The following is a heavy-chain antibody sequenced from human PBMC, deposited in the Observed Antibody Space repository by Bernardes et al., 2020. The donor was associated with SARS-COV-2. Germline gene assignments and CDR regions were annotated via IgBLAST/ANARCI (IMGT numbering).Heavy chain of an antibody. CDR2: IYYSGST. CDR1: GGSISSSSYY. CDR3: ARPHSPFGSITMVRGVIAY. D-gene: IGHD3-10*01. J-gene: IGHJ4*02. Sequence: SETLSLTCTVSGGSISSSSYYWGWIRQPPGKGLEWIGSIYYSGSTYYNPSLKSRVIISVDTSKNQFSLKLSSVTAADTAVYYCARPHSPFGSITMVRGVIAYWGQGTLVTVSS. V-gene: IGHV4-39*01.